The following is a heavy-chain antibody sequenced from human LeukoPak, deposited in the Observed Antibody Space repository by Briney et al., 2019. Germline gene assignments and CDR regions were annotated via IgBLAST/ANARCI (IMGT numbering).Heavy chain of an antibody. D-gene: IGHD3-22*01. V-gene: IGHV4-4*02. Sequence: SETLSLTCAVSGGSISSSNWWSWVRQPPGKGLEWIGEIYHSGSTNYNPSLKSRVTISVDKSKNQFSLKLSSVTAADTAVYYCARHDSSGHYNAFDIWGQGTMVTVSS. CDR3: ARHDSSGHYNAFDI. CDR2: IYHSGST. CDR1: GGSISSSNW. J-gene: IGHJ3*02.